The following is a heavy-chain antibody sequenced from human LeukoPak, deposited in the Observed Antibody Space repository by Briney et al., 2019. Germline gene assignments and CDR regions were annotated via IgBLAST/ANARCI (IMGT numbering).Heavy chain of an antibody. J-gene: IGHJ1*01. CDR1: GFTFSDHY. CDR3: ARLKYYYDASGSRAEYFQH. D-gene: IGHD3-22*01. CDR2: IFYSGST. Sequence: GSLRLSCAASGFTFSDHYMDWVRQAPGKGLEWIGYIFYSGSTNYNPSLKSRVTISVYTSKNQFSLKLSSVTVADTAVYYCARLKYYYDASGSRAEYFQHWGQGTLVTVSS. V-gene: IGHV4-59*11.